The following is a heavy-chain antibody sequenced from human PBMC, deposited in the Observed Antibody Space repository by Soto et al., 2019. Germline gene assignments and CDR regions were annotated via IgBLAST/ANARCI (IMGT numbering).Heavy chain of an antibody. CDR3: AREGGSLNWFDP. V-gene: IGHV3-48*02. J-gene: IGHJ5*02. D-gene: IGHD1-26*01. CDR2: ISSSSSTI. Sequence: EVQLVESGGGLVQPGGSLRLSCAASGFTFSSYSMNWVRQAPGKGLEWVSYISSSSSTIYYADSVKGRFTISRDNAKNSLYLQMNSRRDEDTAVYYCAREGGSLNWFDPGGQGTLVTVSS. CDR1: GFTFSSYS.